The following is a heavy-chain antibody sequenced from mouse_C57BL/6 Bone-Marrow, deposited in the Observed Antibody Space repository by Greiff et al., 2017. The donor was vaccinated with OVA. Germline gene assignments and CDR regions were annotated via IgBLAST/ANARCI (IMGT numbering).Heavy chain of an antibody. Sequence: DVQLVESGGGLVKPGGSLKLSCAASGFTFSSYAMSWVRQTPEKRLEWVATISDGGSYTYYPDNVKGRFTISRDNAKNNLYLQMSHLKSEDTAMYYCARGGPTIVTTWYFDVWGTGTTVTVSS. CDR1: GFTFSSYA. J-gene: IGHJ1*03. CDR3: ARGGPTIVTTWYFDV. V-gene: IGHV5-4*01. D-gene: IGHD2-5*01. CDR2: ISDGGSYT.